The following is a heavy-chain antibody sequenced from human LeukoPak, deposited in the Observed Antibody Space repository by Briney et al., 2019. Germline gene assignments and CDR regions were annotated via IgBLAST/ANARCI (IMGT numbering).Heavy chain of an antibody. CDR2: IRYDGSNK. CDR3: ATERDNSVGYFDY. CDR1: GFTFSSYG. J-gene: IGHJ4*02. Sequence: GGSLRLSCAASGFTFSSYGMHWVRQAPGKGLEWVAFIRYDGSNKYYADSVKGRFTISRDNAKNSLYLQMNSLRAEDTAIYYRATERDNSVGYFDYWGQGTLVTVSS. V-gene: IGHV3-30*02. D-gene: IGHD3-22*01.